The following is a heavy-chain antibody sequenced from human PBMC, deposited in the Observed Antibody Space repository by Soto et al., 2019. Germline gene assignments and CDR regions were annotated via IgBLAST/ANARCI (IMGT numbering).Heavy chain of an antibody. CDR3: AKAKNDYNWDNRPPFDY. D-gene: IGHD1-20*01. Sequence: CEASGFTLRNYAMTWIRQAPGKGLEWVSLISANDVGTYYAESVKTRFTISTDQSRNTVYLQMDSLRADDTAIYYCAKAKNDYNWDNRPPFDYWGQGTLVTVSS. V-gene: IGHV3-23*01. CDR2: ISANDVGT. CDR1: GFTLRNYA. J-gene: IGHJ4*02.